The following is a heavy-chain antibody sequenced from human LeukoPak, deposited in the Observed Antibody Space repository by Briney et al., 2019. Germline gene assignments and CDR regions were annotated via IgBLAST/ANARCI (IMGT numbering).Heavy chain of an antibody. D-gene: IGHD3-22*01. J-gene: IGHJ4*02. CDR2: IYSGGST. Sequence: GGSLRLSCAASGFTVSSNYMSWVRQAPGKGLEWVSVIYSGGSTYYADSVKGRFTISRDNSKNTLYLQMNSLRAEDTAVYYCASSGYYPYYSDYWGQGTLVTVSS. CDR1: GFTVSSNY. V-gene: IGHV3-53*01. CDR3: ASSGYYPYYSDY.